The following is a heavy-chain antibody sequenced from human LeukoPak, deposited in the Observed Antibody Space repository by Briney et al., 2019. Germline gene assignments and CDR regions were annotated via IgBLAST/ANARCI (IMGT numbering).Heavy chain of an antibody. V-gene: IGHV4-34*01. CDR2: INHSGST. D-gene: IGHD3-10*01. CDR3: ARVRGYYGSGSHYGAYLMDV. Sequence: SETLSLTCAVYGGSFSGYYWSWLRQPPGKGLEWIGEINHSGSTNYNPSLKSRVTISVDTSKNQFSLKLSSVTAADTAVYYCARVRGYYGSGSHYGAYLMDVWGKGTTVTVSS. CDR1: GGSFSGYY. J-gene: IGHJ6*03.